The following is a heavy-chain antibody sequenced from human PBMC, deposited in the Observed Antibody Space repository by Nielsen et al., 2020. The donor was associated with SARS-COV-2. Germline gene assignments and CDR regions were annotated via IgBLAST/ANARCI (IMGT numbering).Heavy chain of an antibody. J-gene: IGHJ4*02. Sequence: GESLKISCAASGFTFSSYWMHWVRQAPGKGLVWVSRINSDGSSTSYADSVKGRFTISRDNAKNTLYLQMNSLRPEDTAVYFCGRGDILTGYIDYWGQGTLVTVSS. CDR3: GRGDILTGYIDY. D-gene: IGHD3-9*01. V-gene: IGHV3-74*01. CDR1: GFTFSSYW. CDR2: INSDGSST.